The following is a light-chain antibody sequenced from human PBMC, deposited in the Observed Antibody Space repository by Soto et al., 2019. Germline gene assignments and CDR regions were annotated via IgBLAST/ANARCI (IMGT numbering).Light chain of an antibody. CDR3: ISYACSNNYC. CDR2: EVS. J-gene: IGLJ1*01. Sequence: QSALTQPDSASGSPRQSVTISCSGTSSDVGGNNYVSWYQQHPGKAPKLMIYEVSKRPSGGPDRFSGSKSGNTASLTVSVVQAEDEAYYYCISYACSNNYCFGTGTTVTLL. V-gene: IGLV2-8*01. CDR1: SSDVGGNNY.